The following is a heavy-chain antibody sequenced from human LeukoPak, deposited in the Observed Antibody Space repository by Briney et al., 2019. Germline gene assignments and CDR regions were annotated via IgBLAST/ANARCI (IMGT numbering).Heavy chain of an antibody. V-gene: IGHV4-34*01. CDR1: GGSFSGYY. Sequence: SETLSLTCAVYGGSFSGYYWSWLRQPPGKGLEWIGEINHSGSTNYNPSLTSGVTISVETSKNQFSLKLRSVTAADTAVYYCARHNYYDFWSGPRYYYYMDVWGKGTTVTVSS. CDR3: ARHNYYDFWSGPRYYYYMDV. D-gene: IGHD3-3*01. J-gene: IGHJ6*03. CDR2: INHSGST.